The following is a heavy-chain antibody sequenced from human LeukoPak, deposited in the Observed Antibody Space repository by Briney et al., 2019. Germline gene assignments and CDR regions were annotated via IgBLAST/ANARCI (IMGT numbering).Heavy chain of an antibody. CDR1: GYSFTSYW. J-gene: IGHJ6*03. D-gene: IGHD2-15*01. CDR3: ARHPQLGYCSGGSCYSDYYMDV. Sequence: GESLKISCKGSGYSFTSYWIGWVRQMPGKGLEWMGIIYPGDSDTRYSPSFQGQVTISADKSISTAYLQWSSLKASDTAVYYCARHPQLGYCSGGSCYSDYYMDVWGKGTTVTVSS. V-gene: IGHV5-51*01. CDR2: IYPGDSDT.